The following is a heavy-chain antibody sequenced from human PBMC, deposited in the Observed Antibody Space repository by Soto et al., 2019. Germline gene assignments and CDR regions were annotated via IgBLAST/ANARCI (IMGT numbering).Heavy chain of an antibody. Sequence: GASVKVSCKASGGTFSSYAISWVRQAPGQGLEWMVGIIPIFGTANYAQKFQGRVTITADESTSTAYMELSSLRSEDTAVYYCARWGYYYDSSGSPWFDPWGQGTLVTVSS. CDR1: GGTFSSYA. V-gene: IGHV1-69*13. J-gene: IGHJ5*02. CDR3: ARWGYYYDSSGSPWFDP. CDR2: IIPIFGTA. D-gene: IGHD3-22*01.